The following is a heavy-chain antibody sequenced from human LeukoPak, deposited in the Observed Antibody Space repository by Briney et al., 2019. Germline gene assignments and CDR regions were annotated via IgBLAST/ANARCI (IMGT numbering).Heavy chain of an antibody. CDR3: ARGGGPLQSLDY. CDR1: GDSISSSSYY. Sequence: SETLSLTCSVSGDSISSSSYYWGWIRQPPGKGLEWIGTIFYSGTTYYNPSLKSRVTISVDTSNNQFSLKLSSVTAADTAVYYCARGGGPLQSLDYWGQGTLVTVSS. J-gene: IGHJ4*02. V-gene: IGHV4-39*01. D-gene: IGHD4-11*01. CDR2: IFYSGTT.